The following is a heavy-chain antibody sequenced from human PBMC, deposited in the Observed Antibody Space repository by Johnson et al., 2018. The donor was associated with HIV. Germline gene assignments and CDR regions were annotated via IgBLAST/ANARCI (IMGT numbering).Heavy chain of an antibody. D-gene: IGHD2-21*01. V-gene: IGHV3-33*06. CDR1: ALSVSTNY. CDR3: AKTYSEGEVRDAFDI. J-gene: IGHJ3*02. CDR2: LWYDGSNK. Sequence: QVQLVESGGGLMQPGGSLRLSCAASALSVSTNYISWVRQAPGKGLEWVAVLWYDGSNKYSADSVKGRFPISSDNSKNTLCLQMNSLIAEYTAVYYCAKTYSEGEVRDAFDIWGQGTRVTGSS.